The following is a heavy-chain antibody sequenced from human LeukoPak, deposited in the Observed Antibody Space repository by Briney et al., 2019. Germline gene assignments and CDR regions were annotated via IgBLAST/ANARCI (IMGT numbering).Heavy chain of an antibody. CDR1: GFTFSSYG. Sequence: GGSLRLSCAASGFTFSSYGMHWVRQAPGKGLEWVAVISYDGSNKYCADSVKGRFTISRDNSKNTLYLQMNSLRAEDTAVYYCAKGLVSTFDYWGQGTLVTVSS. CDR3: AKGLVSTFDY. D-gene: IGHD2-8*02. V-gene: IGHV3-30*18. J-gene: IGHJ4*02. CDR2: ISYDGSNK.